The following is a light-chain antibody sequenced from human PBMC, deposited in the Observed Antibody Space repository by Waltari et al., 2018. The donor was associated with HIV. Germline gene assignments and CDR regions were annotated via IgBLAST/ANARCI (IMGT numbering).Light chain of an antibody. J-gene: IGKJ4*01. CDR1: QSITRY. V-gene: IGKV1-39*01. CDR3: QQSYSTPLT. CDR2: ATS. Sequence: DIQMSQSPYSLSASVGDRVTLTCRARQSITRYLNWYQEKPGKGPRLLIYATSTLQSGVPSRFSGSGSGTDFTLTISSLQPEDFATYYCQQSYSTPLTFGGWTKVEIK.